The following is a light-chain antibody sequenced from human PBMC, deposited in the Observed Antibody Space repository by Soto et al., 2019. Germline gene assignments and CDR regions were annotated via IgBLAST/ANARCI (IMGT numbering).Light chain of an antibody. V-gene: IGLV1-40*01. CDR1: SSNIGAGYD. CDR3: QSYDSGLSGRV. Sequence: QSVLTQPPSVSGAPGQRVTVSCTGSSSNIGAGYDVYWYQQLPGTAPKLLIYGNSNRPSGVPDRFSGSKSGTSASLAITGLQAEDEAEYYCQSYDSGLSGRVFGGGTKLTVL. CDR2: GNS. J-gene: IGLJ3*02.